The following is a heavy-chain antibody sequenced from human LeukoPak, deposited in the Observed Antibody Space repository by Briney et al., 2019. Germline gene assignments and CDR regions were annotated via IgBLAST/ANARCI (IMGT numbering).Heavy chain of an antibody. CDR2: IYYSGSIYYSGST. CDR1: GGSISSSSYY. V-gene: IGHV4-39*07. Sequence: SETLSLTCTVSGGSISSSSYYWGWIRQPPGKGLEWIGSIYYSGSIYYSGSTYYNPSLRSRVSISSDTSKIQFSLELTSATAADTAVYYCARLKATVSIHAYFDSWGQGTLVTVSS. D-gene: IGHD4-17*01. CDR3: ARLKATVSIHAYFDS. J-gene: IGHJ4*02.